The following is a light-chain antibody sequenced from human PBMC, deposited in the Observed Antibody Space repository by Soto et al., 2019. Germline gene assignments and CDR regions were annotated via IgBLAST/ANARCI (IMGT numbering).Light chain of an antibody. CDR3: CSYAGRSAYFV. Sequence: QSALTQPRSVSGSPGKSVPISSTGTTSVFGTYNYVSWYQQHPGKAPKVVIYDVSQRPSGVPDRFSGSKSGNTASLSISGLQGEDEADYYCCSYAGRSAYFVFGTGTKVTVL. CDR1: TSVFGTYNY. J-gene: IGLJ1*01. CDR2: DVS. V-gene: IGLV2-11*01.